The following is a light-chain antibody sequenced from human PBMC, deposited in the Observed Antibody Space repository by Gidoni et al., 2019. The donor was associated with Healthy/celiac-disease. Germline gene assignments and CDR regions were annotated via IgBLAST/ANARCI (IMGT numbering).Light chain of an antibody. Sequence: SYELTQPPSVSVSPGQTASITCSGDKLGDKYACWYQQKPGQSPVLVIYQDSKRPSGIPERFSGSNSGNTATLTISGTQAMDEADYYCQAWDSSLLSIFGGGTKLTV. CDR1: KLGDKY. V-gene: IGLV3-1*01. CDR2: QDS. J-gene: IGLJ2*01. CDR3: QAWDSSLLSI.